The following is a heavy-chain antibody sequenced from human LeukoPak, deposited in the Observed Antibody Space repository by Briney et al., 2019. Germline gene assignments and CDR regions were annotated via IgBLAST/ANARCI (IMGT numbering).Heavy chain of an antibody. CDR3: ALLFPYIVAAGTSWFDP. CDR1: GFTFSSYG. V-gene: IGHV3-48*01. Sequence: GGSLRLSCAASGFTFSSYGMNWVRQAPGKGLEWVSYISSSSSTIYYADSVKGRFTISRDNAKNSLYLQMNSLRAEDTAVYYCALLFPYIVAAGTSWFDPWGQGILVTVSS. CDR2: ISSSSSTI. D-gene: IGHD6-13*01. J-gene: IGHJ5*02.